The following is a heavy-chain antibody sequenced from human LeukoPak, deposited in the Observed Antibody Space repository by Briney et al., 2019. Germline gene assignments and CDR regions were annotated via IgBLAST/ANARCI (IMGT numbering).Heavy chain of an antibody. Sequence: SETLSLTCTVSGGSISSYYWSWIRQPPGKGLEWIGYIYYSGSTYYSPSLKSRVTISLDTSRNQFSLKLNSVTAADTAVYYCAKSNGYGLVDIWGQGTMVTVTS. J-gene: IGHJ3*02. CDR1: GGSISSYY. CDR2: IYYSGST. D-gene: IGHD3-10*01. V-gene: IGHV4-59*12. CDR3: AKSNGYGLVDI.